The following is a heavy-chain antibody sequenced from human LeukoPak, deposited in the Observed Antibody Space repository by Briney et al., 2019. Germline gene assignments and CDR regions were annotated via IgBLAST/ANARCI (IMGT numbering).Heavy chain of an antibody. CDR3: ARGRGEYYYDSSGFGGY. J-gene: IGHJ4*02. D-gene: IGHD3-22*01. Sequence: PGGSLRLSCAASGFTFSSYWMHWVRQAPGKGLVWVSRINTDGSSTSSADSVKGRFTISRDNAKNTLYLQMNSLRAEDTAVYYCARGRGEYYYDSSGFGGYWGQGTLVTVSS. CDR1: GFTFSSYW. CDR2: INTDGSST. V-gene: IGHV3-74*01.